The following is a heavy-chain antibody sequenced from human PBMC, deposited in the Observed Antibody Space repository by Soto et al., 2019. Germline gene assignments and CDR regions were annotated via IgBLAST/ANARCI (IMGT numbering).Heavy chain of an antibody. J-gene: IGHJ4*02. CDR3: ATPGWELPDC. Sequence: EVQLVESGGDLVQPGGSLRLSCAASGFTFSSYWMSWVRKAPGKGLEWVANIKEDGSEKYYVDSVKGRFTISRDNAKNSLYLQMNSLRAEDTAVYYCATPGWELPDCWGQGTLVTVSS. D-gene: IGHD1-7*01. CDR1: GFTFSSYW. CDR2: IKEDGSEK. V-gene: IGHV3-7*01.